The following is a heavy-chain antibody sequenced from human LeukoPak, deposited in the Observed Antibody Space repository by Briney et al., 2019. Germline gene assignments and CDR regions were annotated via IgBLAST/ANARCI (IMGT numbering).Heavy chain of an antibody. CDR3: ARVLSDYCSSTSCPPGGWFDP. J-gene: IGHJ5*02. CDR2: ISSSSSYI. D-gene: IGHD2-2*01. Sequence: GGSLRLSCAASGFTFSSYSMNWVRQAPGKGLEWVSSISSSSSYIYYADSVKGRFTISRDNAKNSLYLQMNSLRAEDTAVYYCARVLSDYCSSTSCPPGGWFDPWGQGTLVTVSS. CDR1: GFTFSSYS. V-gene: IGHV3-21*01.